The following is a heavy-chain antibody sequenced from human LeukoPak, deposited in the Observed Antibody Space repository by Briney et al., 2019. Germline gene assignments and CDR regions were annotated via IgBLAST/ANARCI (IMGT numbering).Heavy chain of an antibody. CDR2: IGIRGDT. J-gene: IGHJ4*02. CDR1: GFTYIDYD. V-gene: IGHV3-13*01. Sequence: GGSLRPSCAASGFTYIDYDMHWVRQVIGKGLEWVSAIGIRGDTHYSGSVKGRFTISRENAESSLYLQMNSLRAEDTAVYYCARGGIQVSGIDEFDYWGQGTLVTVSS. D-gene: IGHD6-19*01. CDR3: ARGGIQVSGIDEFDY.